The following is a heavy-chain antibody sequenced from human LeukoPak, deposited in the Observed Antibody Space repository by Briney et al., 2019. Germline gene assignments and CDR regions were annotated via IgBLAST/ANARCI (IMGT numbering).Heavy chain of an antibody. D-gene: IGHD3-22*01. CDR1: GFTFSSYG. J-gene: IGHJ4*02. CDR2: IWYDGSNK. CDR3: AKDGGVVVIGDELDY. V-gene: IGHV3-33*06. Sequence: PGGFLRLSCAASGFTFSSYGMHWVRQAPGKGLEWVAVIWYDGSNKYYADSVKGRFTISRDNSKNTLYLQMNSLRAEDTAVYYCAKDGGVVVIGDELDYWGQGTLVTVSS.